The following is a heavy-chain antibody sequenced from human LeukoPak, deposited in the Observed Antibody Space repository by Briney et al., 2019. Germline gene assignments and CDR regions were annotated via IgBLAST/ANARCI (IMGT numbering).Heavy chain of an antibody. CDR2: ISGSGDTT. D-gene: IGHD2-15*01. Sequence: GGSLRLSCAASGFTFSTYAMTWVRQAPGKGLEWVSGISGSGDTTYYADSVKGRFTISRDNSKNTLHLQMNSLRADDTAVYYCAKGTCSGGRCSFDYWGQGTLVTVSS. V-gene: IGHV3-23*01. CDR1: GFTFSTYA. J-gene: IGHJ4*02. CDR3: AKGTCSGGRCSFDY.